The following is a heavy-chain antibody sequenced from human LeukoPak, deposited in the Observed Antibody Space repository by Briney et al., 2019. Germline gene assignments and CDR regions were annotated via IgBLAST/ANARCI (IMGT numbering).Heavy chain of an antibody. J-gene: IGHJ4*02. CDR3: ARGIMINHIWPAFDY. D-gene: IGHD3-16*01. Sequence: GASVKVSCKASGYTFIGYYMHWVRQAPGQGLEWMGWINPNSGFTNYAQKFQGRVTMTRDTSISTAYMELSRLRSDDTAVYSCARGIMINHIWPAFDYWGQGTLVTVSS. CDR1: GYTFIGYY. CDR2: INPNSGFT. V-gene: IGHV1-2*02.